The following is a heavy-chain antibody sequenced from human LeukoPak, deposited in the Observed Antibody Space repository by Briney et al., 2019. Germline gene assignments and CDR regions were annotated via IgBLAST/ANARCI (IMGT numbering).Heavy chain of an antibody. CDR3: ARALVVVPAAMIGY. D-gene: IGHD2-2*01. Sequence: ASVKVSCKASGYTFTSYDINWVRQATGQGLEWIGWMNPNSGNTGYAQKFQGSVTMTRNTSISTAYMELSSLRSEDTAVYYCARALVVVPAAMIGYWGQGTLVTVSS. CDR1: GYTFTSYD. V-gene: IGHV1-8*01. J-gene: IGHJ4*02. CDR2: MNPNSGNT.